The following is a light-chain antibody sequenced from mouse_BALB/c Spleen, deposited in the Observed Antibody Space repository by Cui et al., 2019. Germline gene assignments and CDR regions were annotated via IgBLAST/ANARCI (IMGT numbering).Light chain of an antibody. J-gene: IGKJ1*01. CDR2: DTS. CDR1: SSVSY. CDR3: QQWSSYPRT. Sequence: QLVLTHSPAIISASPGEKVTMTCSASSSVSYMYWYQQKPGASPRLLIYDTSNLASGVPVRFSGSGSGTSYSLTISRMEAEDAATYYCQQWSSYPRTFGGGTKLEIK. V-gene: IGKV4-55*01.